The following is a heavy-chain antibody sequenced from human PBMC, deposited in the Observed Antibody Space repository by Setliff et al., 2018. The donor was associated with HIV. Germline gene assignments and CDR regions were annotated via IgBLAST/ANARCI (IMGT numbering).Heavy chain of an antibody. CDR2: IYYSGST. D-gene: IGHD5-18*01. V-gene: IGHV4-39*01. CDR3: ARRQQLWLLYAFDI. Sequence: SETLSLTCSVFGGSIPGYHWCWIRQSPGKGLEWIGSIYYSGSTYYNPSLKSRVTISVDTSKNQFSLKLSSVTAADTAVYYCARRQQLWLLYAFDIWGQGTMVTVSS. J-gene: IGHJ3*02. CDR1: GGSIPGYH.